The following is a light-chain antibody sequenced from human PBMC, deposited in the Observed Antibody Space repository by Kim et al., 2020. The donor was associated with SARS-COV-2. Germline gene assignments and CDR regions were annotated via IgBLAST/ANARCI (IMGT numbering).Light chain of an antibody. V-gene: IGLV3-1*01. Sequence: SYELTQPPSVSVSPGQTASITCSGDKLGDKYACWYQQKPGQSPVLVIYQDSKRPSGIPERFSGSNSGNTATLTISGTQAMDEADYYCQAWDSSTHVFGTGTK. CDR3: QAWDSSTHV. CDR2: QDS. CDR1: KLGDKY. J-gene: IGLJ1*01.